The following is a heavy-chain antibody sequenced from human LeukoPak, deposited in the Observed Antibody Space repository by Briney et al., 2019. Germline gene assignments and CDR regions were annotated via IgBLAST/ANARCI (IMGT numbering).Heavy chain of an antibody. CDR1: GFTFSSYA. Sequence: GGSLRLSCAASGFTFSSYAMSWVRQAPGKGLEWVSTISGSGDSTYYADSVKGRFTISRDNSKNTLYLQMSSLRAEDTAVYYCAKDGYGSGSYIDHDYWGQGTLVTVSS. V-gene: IGHV3-23*01. D-gene: IGHD3-10*01. CDR3: AKDGYGSGSYIDHDY. CDR2: ISGSGDST. J-gene: IGHJ4*02.